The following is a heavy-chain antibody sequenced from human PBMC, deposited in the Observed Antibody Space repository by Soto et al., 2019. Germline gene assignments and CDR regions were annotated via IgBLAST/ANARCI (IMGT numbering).Heavy chain of an antibody. D-gene: IGHD5-18*01. V-gene: IGHV1-69*13. CDR2: IIPIFGTA. CDR1: GGTFSSYA. CDR3: ASVDTAMVDHDY. Sequence: SVKVSCKASGGTFSSYAISWVRQAPGQGLEWMGGIIPIFGTANYAQKFQGRVTITADESTSTAYMELSSLRSEDTAVYYCASVDTAMVDHDYWGQGTLVTVSS. J-gene: IGHJ4*02.